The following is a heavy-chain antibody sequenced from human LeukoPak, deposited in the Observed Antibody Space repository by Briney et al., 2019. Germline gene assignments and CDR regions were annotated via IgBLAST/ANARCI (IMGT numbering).Heavy chain of an antibody. CDR3: ARAYSSGWYSYYYYYYYMDV. V-gene: IGHV1-18*01. Sequence: ASVKVSCKASGYTLTSYGISWVRQAPGQGLEWMGWISAYDGNTNYAQKLQGRVTMTTDTSTSTAYMELRSLRSDDTAVYYCARAYSSGWYSYYYYYYYMDVWGKGTTVTVSS. J-gene: IGHJ6*03. D-gene: IGHD6-19*01. CDR2: ISAYDGNT. CDR1: GYTLTSYG.